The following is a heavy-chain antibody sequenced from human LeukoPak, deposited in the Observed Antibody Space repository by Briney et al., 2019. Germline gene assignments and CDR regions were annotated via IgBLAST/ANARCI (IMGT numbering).Heavy chain of an antibody. D-gene: IGHD3-3*01. CDR1: GFTFSSYE. J-gene: IGHJ6*02. Sequence: GGSLRLSCAASGFTFSSYEMNWVRQAPGKGLEWVSYISSSGSTIYYADSVKGRFTISRDNAKNSLYLQMNSLRAEDTAVYYCARDSASDFRSGYYKGGYYYYGMDVWGQGTTVTVSS. CDR3: ARDSASDFRSGYYKGGYYYYGMDV. V-gene: IGHV3-48*03. CDR2: ISSSGSTI.